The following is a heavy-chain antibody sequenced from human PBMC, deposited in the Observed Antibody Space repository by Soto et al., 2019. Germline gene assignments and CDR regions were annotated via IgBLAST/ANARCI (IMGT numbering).Heavy chain of an antibody. J-gene: IGHJ4*02. Sequence: GESLKISCKGSGYSFAGYWITWVRQKPGKGLEWMGRIDPSDSQTYYSPSFRGHVTISVTKSITTVFLQWSSLRASDTAMYYCARQIYESDKGHNFQYYFDSWGQGTPVTVSA. D-gene: IGHD5-12*01. V-gene: IGHV5-10-1*01. CDR2: IDPSDSQT. CDR3: ARQIYESDKGHNFQYYFDS. CDR1: GYSFAGYW.